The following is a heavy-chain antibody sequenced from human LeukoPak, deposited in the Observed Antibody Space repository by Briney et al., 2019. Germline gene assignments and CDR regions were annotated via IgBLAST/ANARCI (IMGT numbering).Heavy chain of an antibody. J-gene: IGHJ5*02. CDR1: GGSISSTSSY. Sequence: SETLSLTCIVSGGSISSTSSYWDWVRPSPGKGLEWIGTIYYSGRTDYNPSLKSRVTMYVDPSKNLFSLKLSSVTAADTAVYYCARNISTLANGARYNWFDPWGPGTLVTVSS. CDR3: ARNISTLANGARYNWFDP. D-gene: IGHD1-1*01. V-gene: IGHV4-39*01. CDR2: IYYSGRT.